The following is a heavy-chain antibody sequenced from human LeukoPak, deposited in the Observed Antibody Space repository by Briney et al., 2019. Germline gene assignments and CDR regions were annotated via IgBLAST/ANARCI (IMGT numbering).Heavy chain of an antibody. CDR2: IYSGGST. V-gene: IGHV3-53*01. Sequence: GGSLRLSCAASGFTVSSNYMSWVRQAPGKGLEWVSVIYSGGSTYYADSVKGRFTISRDNSKNTLYLQMNSLRAEDTAVYYCAREERQLTSFDYWGQGTLVTVSS. CDR3: AREERQLTSFDY. J-gene: IGHJ4*02. CDR1: GFTVSSNY. D-gene: IGHD6-13*01.